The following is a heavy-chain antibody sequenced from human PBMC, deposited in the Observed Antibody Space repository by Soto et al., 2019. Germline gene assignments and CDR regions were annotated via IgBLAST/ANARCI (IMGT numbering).Heavy chain of an antibody. V-gene: IGHV3-53*01. J-gene: IGHJ4*02. CDR2: IYSGGNT. D-gene: IGHD3-16*01. CDR1: GFSVTTNY. Sequence: PGGSLRLSCAASGFSVTTNYMSWVRQAPGKGLEWVSVIYSGGNTYYADSVKGRFTISRDNSKNTVYLQMNSLRVEDTAVYFCAKDWGSRNWGQGTLVTVSS. CDR3: AKDWGSRN.